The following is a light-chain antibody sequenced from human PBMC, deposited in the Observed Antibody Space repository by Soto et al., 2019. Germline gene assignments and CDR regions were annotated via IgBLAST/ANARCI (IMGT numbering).Light chain of an antibody. V-gene: IGLV1-40*01. CDR2: GNN. CDR1: SSNIGAGYD. CDR3: QSFASGLNSVV. J-gene: IGLJ2*01. Sequence: QSMVTQPPSASGALGQRVTISCTGSSSNIGAGYDVHWYQQFPGRAPRLLIFGNNNRPSGVPDRFSGSKSGTSASLDISGLQADDEADDYCQSFASGLNSVVFGGGTKLTVL.